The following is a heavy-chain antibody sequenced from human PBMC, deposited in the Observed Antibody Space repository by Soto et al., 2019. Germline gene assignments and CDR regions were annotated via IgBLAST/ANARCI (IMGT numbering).Heavy chain of an antibody. CDR1: EGCITRGRQY. Sequence: LVTLSVTRRVSEGCITRGRQYWYRNQQPPGKVLEWIGYIYYSGSTNYNPSLKSRVTISVDTSKNQFSLKLSSVTAADTAVYYCARDRRSFGSGYEPTNWFDPWGQGTLVTVSS. V-gene: IGHV4-61*01. CDR2: IYYSGST. CDR3: ARDRRSFGSGYEPTNWFDP. J-gene: IGHJ5*02. D-gene: IGHD3-3*01.